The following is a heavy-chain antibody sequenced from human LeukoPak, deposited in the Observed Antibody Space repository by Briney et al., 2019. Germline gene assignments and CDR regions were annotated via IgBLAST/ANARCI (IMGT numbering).Heavy chain of an antibody. D-gene: IGHD6-19*01. CDR3: ARPKVSGWYLGFDY. CDR1: GGSISRYY. J-gene: IGHJ4*02. V-gene: IGHV4-59*01. Sequence: PSETLSLTCTVSGGSISRYYWGWIRQPPGKGLEWIGYIYYSGSTNYNPSLKSRVTISVDTSKNQFSLKLSSVTAADTAVYYCARPKVSGWYLGFDYWGQGTLVTVSS. CDR2: IYYSGST.